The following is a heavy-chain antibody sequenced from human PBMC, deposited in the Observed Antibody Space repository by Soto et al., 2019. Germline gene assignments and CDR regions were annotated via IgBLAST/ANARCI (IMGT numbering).Heavy chain of an antibody. J-gene: IGHJ4*02. CDR2: IYYSGST. CDR3: ARGSTYDYGEPADSR. Sequence: QVQLQESGPGLVKPSQTLSLTCAVSGGSISSGGYYWSGIRQHPWKGLEWIGYIYYSGSTYYNPSRKSRITISVDTSKNQFSLKLSSVTAADTAVYYCARGSTYDYGEPADSRWGQGTLVTVSS. V-gene: IGHV4-31*11. CDR1: GGSISSGGYY. D-gene: IGHD4-17*01.